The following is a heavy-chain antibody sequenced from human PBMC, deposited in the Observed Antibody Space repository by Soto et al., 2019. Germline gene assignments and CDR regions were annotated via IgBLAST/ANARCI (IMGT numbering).Heavy chain of an antibody. CDR1: GASISSYF. CDR3: ARQSQWLVP. V-gene: IGHV4-59*08. D-gene: IGHD6-19*01. Sequence: SETLSLTCTVSGASISSYFWSWVRQSPGRGLEWIGYVHHSGDTTYNPSLRSRVTMSVDTSKNQFSLKLHSVTAADTAVYYCARQSQWLVPWGQGTQVTVSS. J-gene: IGHJ4*02. CDR2: VHHSGDT.